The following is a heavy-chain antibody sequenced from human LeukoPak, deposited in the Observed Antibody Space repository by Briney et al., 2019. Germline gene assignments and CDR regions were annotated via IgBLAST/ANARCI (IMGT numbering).Heavy chain of an antibody. J-gene: IGHJ4*02. CDR2: IKQDGSEK. CDR3: ARGRGSYCFDY. V-gene: IGHV3-7*01. D-gene: IGHD1-26*01. CDR1: GFTCSNAW. Sequence: GGSLRLSCAASGFTCSNAWMTWVRQAPGKGLEWVANIKQDGSEKYYVDSVKGRFTISRDNAKNSLYLQMNSLRAEDTAVYYCARGRGSYCFDYWGQGTLVTVSS.